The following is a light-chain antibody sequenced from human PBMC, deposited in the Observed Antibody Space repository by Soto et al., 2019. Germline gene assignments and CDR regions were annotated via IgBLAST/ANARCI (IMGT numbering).Light chain of an antibody. V-gene: IGKV1-5*03. CDR1: QTISSW. Sequence: DIKMTQSPSTLSSSVGDRVTITCRASQTISSWLALYQQKPGKAPNLLIYQASTLASGVPSKFSGIRSGTDFHLTISTLPHDCFATYYCQKYDGYSCTCGQGTKVEIK. CDR3: QKYDGYSCT. CDR2: QAS. J-gene: IGKJ1*01.